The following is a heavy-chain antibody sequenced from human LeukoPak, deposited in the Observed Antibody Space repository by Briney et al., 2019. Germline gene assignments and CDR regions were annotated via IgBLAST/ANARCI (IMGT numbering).Heavy chain of an antibody. V-gene: IGHV4-4*07. CDR1: GGSISSYY. D-gene: IGHD3-22*01. CDR3: ARVTGYVIEDYFDY. Sequence: SETLSLTCTVSGGSISSYYWSWIRQPAGKGLEWIGRIYYSGSTNYNPSLKSRVTISVDTSKNQFSLKLRSVTAADTAVYYCARVTGYVIEDYFDYWGQGTLVTVSS. CDR2: IYYSGST. J-gene: IGHJ4*02.